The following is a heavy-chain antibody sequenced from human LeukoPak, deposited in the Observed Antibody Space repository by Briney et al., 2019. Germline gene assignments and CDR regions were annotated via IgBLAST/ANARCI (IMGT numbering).Heavy chain of an antibody. D-gene: IGHD3-9*01. CDR3: ARDSSEFRSLIFH. CDR1: GYTFTSYG. Sequence: SVKVSCKDSGYTFTSYGISWVRQAPGQGLEWMGGITPMFGTAKYAQKFQGRVTITADESTSTAYMELSSLRSEDTAVYYCARDSSEFRSLIFHWGQGTLVTVSS. J-gene: IGHJ1*01. V-gene: IGHV1-69*13. CDR2: ITPMFGTA.